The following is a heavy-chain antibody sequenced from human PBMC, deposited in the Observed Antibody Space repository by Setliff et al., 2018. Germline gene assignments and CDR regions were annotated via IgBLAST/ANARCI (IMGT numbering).Heavy chain of an antibody. CDR2: VYYSGTA. CDR3: ARGGTFRYFDY. CDR1: GGSFTPYY. D-gene: IGHD5-12*01. J-gene: IGHJ4*02. Sequence: SETLSLTCAVSGGSFTPYYWSWIRQPPGKGLEWIGYVYYSGTAYYNPSLKSRVTVIVDTSKNQFSLRLSSVTAADTAVYYCARGGTFRYFDYWGQGTPVTVSS. V-gene: IGHV4-59*01.